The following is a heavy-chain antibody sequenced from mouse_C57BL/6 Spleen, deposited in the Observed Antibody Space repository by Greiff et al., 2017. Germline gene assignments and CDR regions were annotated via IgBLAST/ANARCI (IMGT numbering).Heavy chain of an antibody. CDR2: ISSGSSTI. CDR3: ARGTTVVATDFDY. CDR1: GFTFSDYG. D-gene: IGHD1-1*01. Sequence: EVKLVESGGGLVKPGGSLKLSCAASGFTFSDYGMHWVRQAPEKGLEWVAYISSGSSTIYYADTVKGRFTISRDNAKNTLFLQMTSLRSEDTAMYYCARGTTVVATDFDYWGQGTTLTVSS. V-gene: IGHV5-17*01. J-gene: IGHJ2*01.